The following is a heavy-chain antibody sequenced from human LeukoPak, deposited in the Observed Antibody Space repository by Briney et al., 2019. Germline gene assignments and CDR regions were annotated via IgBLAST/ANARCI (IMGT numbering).Heavy chain of an antibody. Sequence: GGSLRLSCAASGFTFSSYSMNWVRRAPGKGLEWVSFISSSSSTIYYADSVKGRFTISRDNAKNSLYLQLNSLRAEDTAVYYCARDMPFGVVIDFWGQGTLVTVSS. J-gene: IGHJ4*02. CDR3: ARDMPFGVVIDF. V-gene: IGHV3-48*01. D-gene: IGHD3-3*01. CDR1: GFTFSSYS. CDR2: ISSSSSTI.